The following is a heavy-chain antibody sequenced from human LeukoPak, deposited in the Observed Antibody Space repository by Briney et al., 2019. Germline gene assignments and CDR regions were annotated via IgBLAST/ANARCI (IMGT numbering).Heavy chain of an antibody. Sequence: GGSLRLSCAASGFIFRNYAMGWVRQAPGKGLEWVSAITGSGDTTYYADSVKGRFTISRDNSKDTLYVEMNALRAEDTAVYYCAKWGDYDILTGYYVSDFWGQGTLVTVSS. CDR3: AKWGDYDILTGYYVSDF. J-gene: IGHJ4*02. D-gene: IGHD3-9*01. V-gene: IGHV3-23*01. CDR2: ITGSGDTT. CDR1: GFIFRNYA.